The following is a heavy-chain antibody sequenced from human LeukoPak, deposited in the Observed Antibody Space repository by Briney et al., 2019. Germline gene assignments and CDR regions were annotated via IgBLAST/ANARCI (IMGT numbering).Heavy chain of an antibody. V-gene: IGHV3-43*02. CDR2: ISGDGDSK. Sequence: GGSLRLSCAASGFTFSSYWMRWVRQAPGKGLVWVSLISGDGDSKYYADSVKGRYTISRDNSKNSLYLQVNSLRTEDAALFYCARSGGGTYWRFDYWGQGILVTVSS. J-gene: IGHJ4*02. CDR3: ARSGGGTYWRFDY. CDR1: GFTFSSYW. D-gene: IGHD1-26*01.